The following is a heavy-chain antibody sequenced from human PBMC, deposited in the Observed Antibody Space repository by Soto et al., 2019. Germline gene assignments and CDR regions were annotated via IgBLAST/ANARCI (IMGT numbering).Heavy chain of an antibody. Sequence: QVQLQESGPGLVKPSETLSLTCNVSGGSMSSYFWSWIRQPAGKGLEWIGRIYSSGSTNYNPSLKSRVTMSIDTSKTQFSLKLSSVTAADTAVYFCARVKTVDYYGMGVWGQGTTVTVSS. J-gene: IGHJ6*02. CDR1: GGSMSSYF. CDR2: IYSSGST. CDR3: ARVKTVDYYGMGV. V-gene: IGHV4-4*07.